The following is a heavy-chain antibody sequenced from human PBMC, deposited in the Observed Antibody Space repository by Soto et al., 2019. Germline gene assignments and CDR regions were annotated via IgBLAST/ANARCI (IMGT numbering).Heavy chain of an antibody. D-gene: IGHD4-17*01. CDR3: ARVNGDYYYYYYMDV. Sequence: QVQLQQWGAGLLKPSETLSLTCAVYGGSFSGYYWSWIRQPPGKGLEWIGEINHSGSTNYNPSLKSRVTISVDTSKNQFSLKLSSVTAADTAVYYCARVNGDYYYYYYMDVWGKGTTVTVS. CDR1: GGSFSGYY. CDR2: INHSGST. V-gene: IGHV4-34*01. J-gene: IGHJ6*03.